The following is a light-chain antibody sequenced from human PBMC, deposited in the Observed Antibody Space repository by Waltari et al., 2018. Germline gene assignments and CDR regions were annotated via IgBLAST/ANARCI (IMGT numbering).Light chain of an antibody. Sequence: QSALTQPASVSGSPGQSITISFTGTSSDVGGHDFVSWYQKYPGKAPKLMIYDVNKRPSGVSDRFSGSKSGDTASLTISGLQAEDEADYYCSSYTSSTTIGVFGTGTKVTVL. CDR1: SSDVGGHDF. V-gene: IGLV2-14*01. CDR2: DVN. J-gene: IGLJ1*01. CDR3: SSYTSSTTIGV.